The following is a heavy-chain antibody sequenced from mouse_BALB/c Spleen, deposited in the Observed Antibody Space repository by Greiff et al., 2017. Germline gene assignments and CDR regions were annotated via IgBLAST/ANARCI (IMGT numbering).Heavy chain of an antibody. Sequence: DVKLVESGGGLVQPGGSLRLSCATSGFTFTDYYMSWVRQPPGKALEWLGFIRNKANGYTTEYSASVKGRFTISRDNSQSILYLQMNTLRAEDSATYYCARDISGTRAMDYWGQGTSVTVSS. J-gene: IGHJ4*01. D-gene: IGHD4-1*01. CDR3: ARDISGTRAMDY. CDR1: GFTFTDYY. V-gene: IGHV7-3*02. CDR2: IRNKANGYTT.